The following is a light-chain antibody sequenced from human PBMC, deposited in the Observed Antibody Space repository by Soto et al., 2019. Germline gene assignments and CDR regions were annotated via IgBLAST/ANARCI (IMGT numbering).Light chain of an antibody. CDR2: DGS. V-gene: IGKV3D-11*01. Sequence: EIVWTQSPATLSVSPGERVTLSCRASQDPHSFLNWYQQRPGQAPRPLIYDGSKRAAGVPDRISGDGSGTDYTLTISSLEPEDFAVYYCQQRTRWPMTFGQGTRLEIK. CDR1: QDPHSF. J-gene: IGKJ5*01. CDR3: QQRTRWPMT.